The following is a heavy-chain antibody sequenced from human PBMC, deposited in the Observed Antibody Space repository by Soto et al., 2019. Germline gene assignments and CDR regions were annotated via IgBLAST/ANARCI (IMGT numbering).Heavy chain of an antibody. D-gene: IGHD3-10*01. CDR1: GFTFSSYA. Sequence: GGSLRLSCAASGFTFSSYAMHWVRQAPGKGLEWVAVISYDGSNKYYADSVKGRFTISRDNSKNTLYLQMNSLRAEDTAVYYCARDLSFTSVSSGSYGGSSYFDYWGQGTLVTVSS. CDR2: ISYDGSNK. CDR3: ARDLSFTSVSSGSYGGSSYFDY. V-gene: IGHV3-30-3*01. J-gene: IGHJ4*02.